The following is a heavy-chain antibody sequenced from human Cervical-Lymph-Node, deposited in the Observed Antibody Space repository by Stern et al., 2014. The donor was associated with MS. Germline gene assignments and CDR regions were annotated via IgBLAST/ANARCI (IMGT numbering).Heavy chain of an antibody. J-gene: IGHJ6*02. V-gene: IGHV4-59*01. D-gene: IGHD1-1*01. CDR2: IYFSGST. Sequence: LQLQESCPGLVKPSETLSLTCIVSGGSISSYYWSWIRTPPGQGLEWIVHIYFSGSTDYNPSLKSRVTMSADISKNQISLRLSSVTAADTAVYYCARAPYDFTNWYGMDVWGQGTTVTVSS. CDR3: ARAPYDFTNWYGMDV. CDR1: GGSISSYY.